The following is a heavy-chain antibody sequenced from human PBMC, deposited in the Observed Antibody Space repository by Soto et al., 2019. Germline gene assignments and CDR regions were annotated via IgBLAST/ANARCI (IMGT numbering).Heavy chain of an antibody. Sequence: PGGSLRLSCAASGFTFSSYGMHWVRQAPGKGLEWVAVIWYDGSNKYYADSVKGRFTISRDNSKNTLYLQMNSLRAEDTAVYYCAREGNYDILTGPISWGQGTLVTVSS. CDR1: GFTFSSYG. J-gene: IGHJ4*02. V-gene: IGHV3-33*01. D-gene: IGHD3-9*01. CDR2: IWYDGSNK. CDR3: AREGNYDILTGPIS.